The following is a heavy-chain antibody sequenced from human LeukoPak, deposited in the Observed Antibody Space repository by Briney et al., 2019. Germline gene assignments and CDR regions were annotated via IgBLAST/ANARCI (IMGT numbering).Heavy chain of an antibody. CDR3: AREIAAAGPGLPYYYYYGMDV. Sequence: GASAKVSCKASGYTFTSYGISWVRQAPGQGLEWMGGIIPIFGTANYAQKFQGRVTITADESTSTAYMELSSLRSEDTAVYYCAREIAAAGPGLPYYYYYGMDVWGQGTTVTVSS. V-gene: IGHV1-69*13. J-gene: IGHJ6*02. CDR1: GYTFTSYG. CDR2: IIPIFGTA. D-gene: IGHD6-13*01.